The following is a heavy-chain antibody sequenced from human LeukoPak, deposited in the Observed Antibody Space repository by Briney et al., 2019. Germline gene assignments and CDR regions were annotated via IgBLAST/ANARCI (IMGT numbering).Heavy chain of an antibody. J-gene: IGHJ4*02. D-gene: IGHD3-22*01. CDR1: GYTFTGYY. V-gene: IGHV1-2*02. CDR3: ARDYYDSSGSMPFDY. CDR2: INPNSGGT. Sequence: ASVKVSCKASGYTFTGYYMHWVRQAPGQGLEWMGWINPNSGGTNYAQKFQGRVTMTRDTSISTAYMELSRLRSDDTAVYYCARDYYDSSGSMPFDYWGQGTLVTVSS.